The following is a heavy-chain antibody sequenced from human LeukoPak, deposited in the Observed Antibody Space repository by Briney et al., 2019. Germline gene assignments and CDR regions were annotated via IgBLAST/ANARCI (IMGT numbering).Heavy chain of an antibody. D-gene: IGHD3-22*01. Sequence: GGSLRLSCAASGFTFGLYSMTWVRQAPGKGLEWVSLIDSNSNFMNYADSVKGRFTISRDNAKNSLYLQMNSLRAEDTAVYYCARAGSDYYDSLPDDYWGQGTLVTVSS. CDR3: ARAGSDYYDSLPDDY. J-gene: IGHJ4*02. CDR1: GFTFGLYS. V-gene: IGHV3-21*01. CDR2: IDSNSNFM.